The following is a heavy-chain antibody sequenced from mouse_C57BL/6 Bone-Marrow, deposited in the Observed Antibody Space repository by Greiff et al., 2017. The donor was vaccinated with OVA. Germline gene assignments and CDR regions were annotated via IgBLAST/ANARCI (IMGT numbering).Heavy chain of an antibody. J-gene: IGHJ2*01. D-gene: IGHD2-5*01. Sequence: QVQLQQPGAELVKPGASVKLSCKASGYTFTSYWMQWVKQRPGQGLEWIGEIDPTDSYTNYNQKFKGKATLTVDTSSSTAYMQLSSLTSEDSAVYYCARSVTYCSNYEYYFDFWGRGTALTVS. CDR3: ARSVTYCSNYEYYFDF. CDR2: IDPTDSYT. CDR1: GYTFTSYW. V-gene: IGHV1-50*01.